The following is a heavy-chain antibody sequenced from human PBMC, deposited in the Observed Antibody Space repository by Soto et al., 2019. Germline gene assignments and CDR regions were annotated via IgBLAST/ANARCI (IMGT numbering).Heavy chain of an antibody. J-gene: IGHJ6*03. CDR2: IWYDGSNK. D-gene: IGHD6-19*01. Sequence: QVQLVESGGGVVQPGRSLRLSCAASGFTFSSYGMHWVRQAPGKGLEWVAVIWYDGSNKYYADSVKGRFTISRDNSKNTLYLQMNSLRAEDTAVYYCARESAGTHSSGWYDMDVWGQGTTVTVSS. CDR1: GFTFSSYG. CDR3: ARESAGTHSSGWYDMDV. V-gene: IGHV3-33*01.